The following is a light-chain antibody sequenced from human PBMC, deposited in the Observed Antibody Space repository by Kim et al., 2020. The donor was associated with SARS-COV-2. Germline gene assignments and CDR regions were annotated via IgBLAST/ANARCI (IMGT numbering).Light chain of an antibody. CDR2: TTS. V-gene: IGKV1-9*01. Sequence: ASVGDRVTITRRASPAISTYLAWYQQIPGKAPNLLISTTSTLQSGVPSRFSGSGSGTEFTLTISSLQPEDFATYYCQQLNSYPITFGQGTRLEIK. J-gene: IGKJ5*01. CDR3: QQLNSYPIT. CDR1: PAISTY.